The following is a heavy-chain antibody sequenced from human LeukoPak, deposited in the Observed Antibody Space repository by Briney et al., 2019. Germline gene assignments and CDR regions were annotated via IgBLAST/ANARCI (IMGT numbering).Heavy chain of an antibody. J-gene: IGHJ4*02. CDR3: ARSGKIYFDWLLDY. CDR2: IGRSGTTI. V-gene: IGHV3-11*04. CDR1: GFTFSNYA. D-gene: IGHD3-9*01. Sequence: GGSLRLSCAASGFTFSNYAMSWVRQVPGKGLEWVSYIGRSGTTIHYADSVKGRFTISWDNAKKSLYLQMNSLRAEDTAVYYCARSGKIYFDWLLDYWGQGTLVTVSP.